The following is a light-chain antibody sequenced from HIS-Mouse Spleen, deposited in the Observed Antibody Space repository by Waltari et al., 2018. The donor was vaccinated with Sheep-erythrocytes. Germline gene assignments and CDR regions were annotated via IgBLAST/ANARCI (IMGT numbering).Light chain of an antibody. CDR2: EDS. Sequence: SYELTQPPSVSVSPGQTARITCSGDALPKKYAYWYQKKSGQAPVLVIYEDSKRPSGIPRRFSGSSSGRMATLTISGAQVEDEADYYCYSTDSSGNHWVFGGGTKLTVL. V-gene: IGLV3-10*01. CDR1: ALPKKY. J-gene: IGLJ3*02. CDR3: YSTDSSGNHWV.